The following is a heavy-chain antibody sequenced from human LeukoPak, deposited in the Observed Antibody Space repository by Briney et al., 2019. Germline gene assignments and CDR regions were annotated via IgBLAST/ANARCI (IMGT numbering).Heavy chain of an antibody. D-gene: IGHD3-3*01. CDR1: GFTFGSYA. CDR2: ISGSGGST. J-gene: IGHJ6*02. Sequence: GGSLRLSCAASGFTFGSYAMSWVRQAPGKGLEWVSTISGSGGSTYYADSVKGRFTTSRDNSKSTLYLQMDSLRAEDTAIYYCAKCQFSHYYYYGMDVWGQGTTVTVSS. V-gene: IGHV3-23*01. CDR3: AKCQFSHYYYYGMDV.